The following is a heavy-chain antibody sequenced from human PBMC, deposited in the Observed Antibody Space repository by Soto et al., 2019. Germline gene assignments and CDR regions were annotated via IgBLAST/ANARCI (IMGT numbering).Heavy chain of an antibody. Sequence: ASVKVSCKAPGYTFTSYYMHWVRQAPGQGLEWMGIINPSGGSTSYAQKFQGRVTMTRDTSTSTVYMELSSLRSEDTAVYYCARSHVTTYYYYYGMDVWGQGTKVTVSS. CDR1: GYTFTSYY. V-gene: IGHV1-46*01. D-gene: IGHD4-17*01. CDR2: INPSGGST. J-gene: IGHJ6*02. CDR3: ARSHVTTYYYYYGMDV.